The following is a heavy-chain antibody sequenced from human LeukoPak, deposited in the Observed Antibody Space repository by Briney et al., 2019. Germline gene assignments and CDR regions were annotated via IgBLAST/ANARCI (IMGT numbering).Heavy chain of an antibody. J-gene: IGHJ4*02. V-gene: IGHV4-4*07. CDR2: IYTSGST. Sequence: SETLSLTCTVSSGSISSYYWSWIRHPAGEGLEWIGRIYTSGSTNYNPSLKSRVTVSVDMSKNQFSLKLSSVTAADTAVYYCARGSWWEPTSMFDYWGQGTLVTVSS. CDR3: ARGSWWEPTSMFDY. D-gene: IGHD1-26*01. CDR1: SGSISSYY.